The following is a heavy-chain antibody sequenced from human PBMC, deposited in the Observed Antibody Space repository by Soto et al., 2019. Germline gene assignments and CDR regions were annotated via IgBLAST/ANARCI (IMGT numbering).Heavy chain of an antibody. D-gene: IGHD2-8*02. CDR1: GGSISSYY. CDR2: IYYSGIT. V-gene: IGHV4-59*01. Sequence: PSETLSLTCTVSGGSISSYYLSWIRQPPGKGLEWIGYIYYSGITDYNPSLKSRVTISVDTSKSQFSLKLSSVTAADTAVYYCGRGGGVYYFDSWGQGTLLTVSS. CDR3: GRGGGVYYFDS. J-gene: IGHJ4*02.